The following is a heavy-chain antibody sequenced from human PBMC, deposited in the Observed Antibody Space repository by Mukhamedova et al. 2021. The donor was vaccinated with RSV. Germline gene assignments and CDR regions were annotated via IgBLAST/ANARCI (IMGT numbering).Heavy chain of an antibody. CDR3: AKGRRDCSAGSYHHYFDY. CDR2: SGSGTGT. D-gene: IGHD2-15*01. Sequence: SGSGTGTYYADSVKGRFTISRDNSKNTVYLQMNSLRAEDTAVYYCAKGRRDCSAGSYHHYFDYWGQGTLVIVSS. J-gene: IGHJ4*02. V-gene: IGHV3-23*01.